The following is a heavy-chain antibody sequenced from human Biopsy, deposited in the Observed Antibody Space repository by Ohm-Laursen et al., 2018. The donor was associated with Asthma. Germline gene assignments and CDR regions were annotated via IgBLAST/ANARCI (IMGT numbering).Heavy chain of an antibody. Sequence: GAPVKVSCKASGYTFSSYQMHWVRQAPGQGLEWLGMIKHISEYAQKFQGRVTMTRDTSTSTVYMELSSLRSEDTAVYYCARSMIVADGSDAFDIWGQGTMVTVSS. J-gene: IGHJ3*02. CDR3: ARSMIVADGSDAFDI. CDR2: IKHISE. V-gene: IGHV1-46*01. D-gene: IGHD3-22*01. CDR1: GYTFSSYQ.